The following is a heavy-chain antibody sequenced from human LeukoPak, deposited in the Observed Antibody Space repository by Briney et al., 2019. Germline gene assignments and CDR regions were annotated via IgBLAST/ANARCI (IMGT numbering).Heavy chain of an antibody. J-gene: IGHJ4*02. CDR2: XXYSGST. D-gene: IGHD6-19*01. CDR1: GGSISTYY. CDR3: ARGRVVAGSRSRGFDY. V-gene: IGHV4-39*01. Sequence: SETLSLTCTVSGGSISTYYWGWIRQPPGXXLXXXXXXXYSGSTYFTPSFKSRLTISVDTSKNQLSLKVTSVTATDTAVYYCARGRVVAGSRSRGFDYWGQGTLVTVSS.